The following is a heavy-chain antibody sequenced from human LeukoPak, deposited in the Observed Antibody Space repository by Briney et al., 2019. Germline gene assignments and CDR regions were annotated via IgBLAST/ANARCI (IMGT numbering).Heavy chain of an antibody. CDR2: IRSKANSYAT. Sequence: PGGSLRLSCAASGFTFSGSAMHWVRQASGKGLEWVGRIRSKANSYATAYAASVKGRFTISRDDSKNTAYLQMNSLKTEDTAVYYCIRQWLVRGGFDYWGQGTLVTVSA. V-gene: IGHV3-73*01. CDR1: GFTFSGSA. D-gene: IGHD6-19*01. J-gene: IGHJ4*02. CDR3: IRQWLVRGGFDY.